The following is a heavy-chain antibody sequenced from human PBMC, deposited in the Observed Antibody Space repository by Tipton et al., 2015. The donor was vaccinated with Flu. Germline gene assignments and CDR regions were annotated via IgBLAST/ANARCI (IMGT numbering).Heavy chain of an antibody. V-gene: IGHV4-59*08. CDR2: IYYSGST. D-gene: IGHD3-10*01. J-gene: IGHJ6*03. CDR3: ARQSLRFGEPYYYYYYMDV. Sequence: GLVKPSETLSLTCTVSGGSISSYYWSWIRQPPGKGLEWIGYIYYSGSTNYNPSLKSRVTISVDTSKNQFSLKLSSVTAADTAVYYCARQSLRFGEPYYYYYYMDVWGKGTTVTVSS. CDR1: GGSISSYY.